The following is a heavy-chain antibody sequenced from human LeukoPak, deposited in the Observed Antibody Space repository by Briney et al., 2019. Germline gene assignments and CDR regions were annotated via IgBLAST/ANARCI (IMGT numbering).Heavy chain of an antibody. Sequence: KASETLSLTCTVSGGSISSYYWGWIRQPPGKGLEWIGEINHSGSTNYNPSLKSRVTISVDTSKNQFSLKLSSVTAADTAVYYCATLASGAAGIDVPGWFDLWGQGTLVSVSS. CDR2: INHSGST. CDR3: ATLASGAAGIDVPGWFDL. D-gene: IGHD6-13*01. V-gene: IGHV4-34*01. CDR1: GGSISSYY. J-gene: IGHJ5*02.